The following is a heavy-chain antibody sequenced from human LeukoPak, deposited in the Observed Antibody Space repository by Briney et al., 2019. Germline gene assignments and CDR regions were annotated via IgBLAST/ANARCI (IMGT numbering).Heavy chain of an antibody. Sequence: GGSLRLSCAAYGYTFNTYCMSWVRQAPGKGLEWVSSISSSSSYIYYADSVKGRFTISRDNAKNSLYLQMNSLRAEDTAVYYCASLNSGYDNPPFDYWGQGTLVIVSS. J-gene: IGHJ4*02. CDR1: GYTFNTYC. D-gene: IGHD5-12*01. CDR2: ISSSSSYI. V-gene: IGHV3-21*01. CDR3: ASLNSGYDNPPFDY.